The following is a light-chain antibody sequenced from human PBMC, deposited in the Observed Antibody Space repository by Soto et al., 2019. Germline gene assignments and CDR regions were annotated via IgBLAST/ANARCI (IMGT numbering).Light chain of an antibody. CDR2: GVS. CDR3: QQYGSSP. J-gene: IGKJ4*01. Sequence: EIVLTQSPGTLSLSPGERATLSCRASRSISSRYLAWYQQKPGQAPRLLIYGVSTRATGIPDRFSGSGSGTDFTLTISRLEPEDFAVYYCQQYGSSPFGGGTKVDIK. V-gene: IGKV3-20*01. CDR1: RSISSRY.